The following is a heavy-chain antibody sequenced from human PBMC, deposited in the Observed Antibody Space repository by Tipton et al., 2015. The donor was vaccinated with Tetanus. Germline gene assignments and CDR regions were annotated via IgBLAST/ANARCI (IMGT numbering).Heavy chain of an antibody. V-gene: IGHV3-30*04. D-gene: IGHD2-21*02. CDR1: GFTFNNYA. CDR3: ARGMAEASNCGGDCYSDY. CDR2: ISYHGKDI. J-gene: IGHJ4*02. Sequence: SLRLSCAASGFTFNNYAMHWVRQAPGEGLEWVTVISYHGKDIHYADSVKGRFTVSRDNSENTLYLQMNSLRAEDTAVYSCARGMAEASNCGGDCYSDYWGQGTLVTVSS.